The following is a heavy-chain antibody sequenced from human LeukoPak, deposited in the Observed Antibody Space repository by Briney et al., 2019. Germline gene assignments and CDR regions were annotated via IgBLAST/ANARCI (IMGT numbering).Heavy chain of an antibody. Sequence: GGSLRLSCAASGFTFSNAWMSWVRQAPGKGLEWVGRIKSKTDGGTTDYAAPVKGRFTISRDDSKNTLYLQMNGLKTEDTAVYYCTTVRLDYYDSSGYGYWGQGTLVTVSS. J-gene: IGHJ4*02. D-gene: IGHD3-22*01. CDR2: IKSKTDGGTT. CDR3: TTVRLDYYDSSGYGY. V-gene: IGHV3-15*01. CDR1: GFTFSNAW.